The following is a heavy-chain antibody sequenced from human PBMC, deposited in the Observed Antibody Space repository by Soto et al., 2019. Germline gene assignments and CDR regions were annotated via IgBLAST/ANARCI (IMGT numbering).Heavy chain of an antibody. D-gene: IGHD2-15*01. J-gene: IGHJ4*02. CDR2: IKSKAAGGTT. CDR1: GFTFNNGW. CDR3: TTDSTQTFCDGGPCYSVLTKIHDS. V-gene: IGHV3-15*01. Sequence: EVQLVESGGGLVKPGGSLRLSCAASGFTFNNGWMSWVRQALGKVLEWVGRIKSKAAGGTTDYGAPVQGRLTISRVDSNNTVHLQMNSLKTEDTAVYYCTTDSTQTFCDGGPCYSVLTKIHDSWGQGTLVTVSS.